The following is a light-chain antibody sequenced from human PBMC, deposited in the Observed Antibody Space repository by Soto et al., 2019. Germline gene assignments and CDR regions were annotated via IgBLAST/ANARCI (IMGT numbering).Light chain of an antibody. J-gene: IGKJ1*01. CDR2: GAS. CDR3: QQYNNWWT. V-gene: IGKV3-15*01. Sequence: EIVMTQSPATLSVSPGERATLSCRASQSVSSNLAWYQKKPGQAPRLLIYGASTRATGIPTRFSGSGSGTEFPLSISSLQSEDFAVYYCQQYNNWWTVGQGTRVEIK. CDR1: QSVSSN.